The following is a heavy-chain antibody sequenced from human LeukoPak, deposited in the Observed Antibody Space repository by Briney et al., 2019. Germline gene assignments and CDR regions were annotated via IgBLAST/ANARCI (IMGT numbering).Heavy chain of an antibody. CDR1: GFTFRDYY. V-gene: IGHV3-11*06. CDR3: ARVTAVAAPLTY. D-gene: IGHD6-19*01. Sequence: GGSLRLSCAASGFTFRDYYMTWIRQAPGKGLEWVSYISSSSSYTNYADSVKGRFTISRDNTKNSLYLQMNSLRAEDTAVYYCARVTAVAAPLTYWGQGTLVTVSS. CDR2: ISSSSSYT. J-gene: IGHJ4*02.